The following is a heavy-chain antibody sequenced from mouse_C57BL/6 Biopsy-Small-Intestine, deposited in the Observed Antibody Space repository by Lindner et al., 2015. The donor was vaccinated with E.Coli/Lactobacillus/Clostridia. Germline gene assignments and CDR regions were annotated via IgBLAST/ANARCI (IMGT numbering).Heavy chain of an antibody. CDR1: GYSFSRYW. CDR3: ARGDYGSSYGAMDY. J-gene: IGHJ4*01. D-gene: IGHD1-1*01. CDR2: IYPGDGDT. V-gene: IGHV1-80*01. Sequence: VQLQESGAELVKPGASVKISCKVSGYSFSRYWMNWVKQGPGKGLEWIGQIYPGDGDTNYNGKFKGKATLTADKFSSTAYMHLSRLTSEDSAVYFCARGDYGSSYGAMDYWGQGTSVTVSS.